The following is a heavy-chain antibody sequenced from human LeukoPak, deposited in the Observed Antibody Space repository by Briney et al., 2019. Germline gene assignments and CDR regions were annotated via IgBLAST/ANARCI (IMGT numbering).Heavy chain of an antibody. CDR3: TKDQGGSGNPVT. CDR1: GVTFSSFN. D-gene: IGHD3-10*01. Sequence: GGSLRLSCAASGVTFSSFNRNWVRQAPGKRLEWVSCISSSGYSIYYADSVKGRFTISRDNAKNSLYLQMNTPRPEDTAMYYCTKDQGGSGNPVTWGQGNLVTVSS. CDR2: ISSSGYSI. V-gene: IGHV3-21*01. J-gene: IGHJ5*02.